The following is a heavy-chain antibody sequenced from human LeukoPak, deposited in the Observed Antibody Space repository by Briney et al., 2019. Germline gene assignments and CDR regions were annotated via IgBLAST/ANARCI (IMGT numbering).Heavy chain of an antibody. CDR3: ARLVAKYGALYYFDL. J-gene: IGHJ4*02. D-gene: IGHD3-16*01. Sequence: PSETLSLTCAVSGDSINNNNYFWAWIRQPPGKRLEWIGSIFNSGNTYYTPSLQSRLTISVDTSKSHFSLKLSSVTATDTAVYYCARLVAKYGALYYFDLWGRGSLVTVSS. CDR1: GDSINNNNYF. V-gene: IGHV4-39*02. CDR2: IFNSGNT.